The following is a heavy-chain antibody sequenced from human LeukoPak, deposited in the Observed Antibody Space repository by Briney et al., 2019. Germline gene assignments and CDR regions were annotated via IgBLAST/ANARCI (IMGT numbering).Heavy chain of an antibody. V-gene: IGHV4-34*01. CDR1: GGSFSGYY. J-gene: IGHJ4*02. Sequence: SETLSLTCAVYGGSFSGYYWSWIRQPPGKGLEWIGEINHSGSTNYNPSLKSRVTISVDTSKNQFSLKLSSVTTADTAVYYCASDSGRGYSPFDYWGQGTLVTVSS. D-gene: IGHD3-22*01. CDR3: ASDSGRGYSPFDY. CDR2: INHSGST.